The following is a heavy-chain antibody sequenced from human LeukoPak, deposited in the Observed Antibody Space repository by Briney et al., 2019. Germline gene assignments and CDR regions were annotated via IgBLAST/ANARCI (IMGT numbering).Heavy chain of an antibody. J-gene: IGHJ4*02. CDR2: IKSDGSRT. CDR3: TDGEVRGVLFYY. V-gene: IGHV3-74*01. Sequence: PGGSLRLNCSASGFTFSSLWMHRVRQAPEKGLVWVSGIKSDGSRTNYADSVKGRLTISRDNAKNTLFLQMNSLRAEDTAVYYSTDGEVRGVLFYYWGQGTLVTVSS. D-gene: IGHD3-10*01. CDR1: GFTFSSLW.